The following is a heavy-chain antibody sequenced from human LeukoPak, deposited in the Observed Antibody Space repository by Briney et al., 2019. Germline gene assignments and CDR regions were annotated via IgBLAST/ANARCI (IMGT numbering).Heavy chain of an antibody. V-gene: IGHV3-11*04. D-gene: IGHD3-22*01. CDR3: ARTYYYDSSGYYGAFDI. Sequence: GGSLRLSCAASGFTFSDYYMSWIRQAPGKGLEWVSYISSSSSAIYYADSVKGRFTISRDNAKNSLYLQMNSLRAEDTAVYYCARTYYYDSSGYYGAFDIWGQGTMVTVSS. CDR2: ISSSSSAI. CDR1: GFTFSDYY. J-gene: IGHJ3*02.